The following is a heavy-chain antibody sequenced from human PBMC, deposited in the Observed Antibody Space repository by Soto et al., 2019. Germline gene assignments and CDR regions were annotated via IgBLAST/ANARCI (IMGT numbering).Heavy chain of an antibody. CDR1: GFTFSSYA. CDR2: ISYDGSNK. CDR3: AREAGIAVALDY. Sequence: QVQLVESGGGVVQPGRSLRLSCAASGFTFSSYAMHWVRQAPGKGLEWVAVISYDGSNKYYADSVKGRFTISRDNSKNTLYLQMNSLRAEDTAVYYCAREAGIAVALDYWGQGTLVTVSS. J-gene: IGHJ4*02. V-gene: IGHV3-30-3*01. D-gene: IGHD6-19*01.